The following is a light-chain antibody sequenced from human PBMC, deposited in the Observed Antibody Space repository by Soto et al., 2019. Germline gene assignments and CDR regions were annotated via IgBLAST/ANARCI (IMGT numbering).Light chain of an antibody. V-gene: IGKV1-33*01. Sequence: DIQMAQAPSSLSASVGDRLTITCQASQGINNYLNWYQQKPGNXPKXXIFDTSDLETGVPSRFSGRGSGTDFTFTISSLQPEDGLAYYCQQYHTLPITFGGGTKVDI. CDR1: QGINNY. CDR3: QQYHTLPIT. J-gene: IGKJ4*01. CDR2: DTS.